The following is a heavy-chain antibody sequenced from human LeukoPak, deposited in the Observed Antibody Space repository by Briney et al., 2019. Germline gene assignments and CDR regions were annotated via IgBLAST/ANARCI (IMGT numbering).Heavy chain of an antibody. D-gene: IGHD1-14*01. J-gene: IGHJ4*02. V-gene: IGHV3-7*04. CDR1: GFTFRDYW. CDR2: IRDDGSEK. CDR3: ATDRKAGSWDPRFNY. Sequence: GGSLRLSRVAPGFTFRDYWMLWVRQAPGKGPEWVANIRDDGSEKNYVDSVKGRFTISRDNAQMSLYLQMNSLRVDDTAVYYCATDRKAGSWDPRFNYGGQGTLVTVSS.